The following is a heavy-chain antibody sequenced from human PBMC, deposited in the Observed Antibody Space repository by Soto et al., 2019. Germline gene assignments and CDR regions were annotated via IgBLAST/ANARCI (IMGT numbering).Heavy chain of an antibody. V-gene: IGHV3-23*01. CDR2: TTDTGGDT. D-gene: IGHD2-15*01. Sequence: CLRLSCAGSGFTLTDNYIHWVLETPGTGLEWVSTTTDTGGDTKYADSVRGRFTISRDNSKNTLYVQMSSLRAEDSAVYYCARGSKDSYPGSRIFDFWGRGTLVTVSS. J-gene: IGHJ4*02. CDR1: GFTLTDNY. CDR3: ARGSKDSYPGSRIFDF.